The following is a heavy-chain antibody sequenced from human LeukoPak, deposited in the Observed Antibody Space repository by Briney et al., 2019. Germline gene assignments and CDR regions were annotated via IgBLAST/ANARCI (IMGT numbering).Heavy chain of an antibody. CDR3: AREAIVPNAFDI. CDR2: IYYSGST. D-gene: IGHD3-22*01. J-gene: IGHJ3*02. V-gene: IGHV4-39*07. CDR1: GGSISSSSYY. Sequence: SETLSLTCTVSGGSISSSSYYWGWIRQPPGKGLEWIGSIYYSGSTYYNPSLKSRVTISVDTSKNQFSLKLSSVTAADTAVYYCAREAIVPNAFDIWGQGTMVTVSS.